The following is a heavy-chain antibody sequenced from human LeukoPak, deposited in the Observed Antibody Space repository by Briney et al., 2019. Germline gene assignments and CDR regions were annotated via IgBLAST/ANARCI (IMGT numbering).Heavy chain of an antibody. V-gene: IGHV3-21*01. CDR3: ARDGHTGFDY. CDR1: GFMFSSYS. J-gene: IGHJ4*02. D-gene: IGHD5-18*01. CDR2: ISSSSSFI. Sequence: GGSLRLSCAASGFMFSSYSMNWVRQAPGKGLEWVSSISSSSSFIYYADSLKGRFTISRDNAKNSLYLQINSLRAEDTAVYYCARDGHTGFDYWGQGTLVTVSS.